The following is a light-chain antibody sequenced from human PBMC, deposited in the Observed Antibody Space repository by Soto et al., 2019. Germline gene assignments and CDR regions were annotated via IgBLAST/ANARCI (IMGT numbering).Light chain of an antibody. V-gene: IGKV3-20*01. Sequence: EIVLTQSPGTLSLSPGERATLSCRASQSVRSRYLAWYQQKPGQAPRLLIYGSSSRPPGIPDRVSGSGSGTEFTLTISRLEPEDFAVYYCQQYGTSPQTFGKGTKVDIK. CDR2: GSS. CDR1: QSVRSRY. CDR3: QQYGTSPQT. J-gene: IGKJ1*01.